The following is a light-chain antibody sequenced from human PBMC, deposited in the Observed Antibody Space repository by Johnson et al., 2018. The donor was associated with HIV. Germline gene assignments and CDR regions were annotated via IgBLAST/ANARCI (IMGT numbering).Light chain of an antibody. CDR2: DNN. Sequence: QSVFTQPPSVSAAPGQKVTISCSGSSSNIGNNYVSWYQQFPGTAPKLLIYDNNKRPSGIPDRFSGSKSGTSATLGITGLQTGDEADYYCGTWDSSLSTGGNVFGTGTKVTVL. CDR3: GTWDSSLSTGGNV. J-gene: IGLJ1*01. V-gene: IGLV1-51*01. CDR1: SSNIGNNY.